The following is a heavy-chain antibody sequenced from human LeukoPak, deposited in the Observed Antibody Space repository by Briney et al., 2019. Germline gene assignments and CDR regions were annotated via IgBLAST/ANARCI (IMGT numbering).Heavy chain of an antibody. D-gene: IGHD3-10*01. CDR1: GFTVSSNY. V-gene: IGHV3-66*01. J-gene: IGHJ4*02. Sequence: GGSLRLSCAASGFTVSSNYMSWVRQAPGKGLEWVSVIYSGGSTYYADSVKGRFTISRDNSKNTLYLQMNSLRAEDTAVYYCARSITMVRGVIKGPFDYWGQGTLVTVSS. CDR3: ARSITMVRGVIKGPFDY. CDR2: IYSGGST.